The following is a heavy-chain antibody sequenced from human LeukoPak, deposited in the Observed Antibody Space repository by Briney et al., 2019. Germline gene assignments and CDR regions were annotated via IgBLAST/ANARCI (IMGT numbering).Heavy chain of an antibody. CDR3: ARGVTGPAAYFDY. CDR1: GGSISSSSYY. J-gene: IGHJ4*02. V-gene: IGHV4-39*01. Sequence: SETLSLTCTVSGGSISSSSYYWGWIRQPPGKGLEWIGSIYYSGSTYYNPSLKSRVTISVDTSKNQFSLKLSSVTAADTAVYYCARGVTGPAAYFDYWGQGTLVTVSS. CDR2: IYYSGST.